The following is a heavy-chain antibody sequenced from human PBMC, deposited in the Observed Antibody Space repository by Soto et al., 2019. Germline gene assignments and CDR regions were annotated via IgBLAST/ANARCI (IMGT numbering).Heavy chain of an antibody. V-gene: IGHV1-18*01. D-gene: IGHD3-10*01. CDR1: GYTFTSYG. J-gene: IGHJ4*02. Sequence: ASVKVSCKASGYTFTSYGISWVRQAPGQGLEWMGWISAYNGNTNYAQKLQGRVTMTTDTSTSTAYMELRSLRSDDTAVYYCARFLPFRSITMVRGVIINNFDYWGQGTLDTVSS. CDR2: ISAYNGNT. CDR3: ARFLPFRSITMVRGVIINNFDY.